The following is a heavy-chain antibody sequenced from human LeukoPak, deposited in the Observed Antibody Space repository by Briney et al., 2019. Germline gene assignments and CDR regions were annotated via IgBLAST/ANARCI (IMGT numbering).Heavy chain of an antibody. V-gene: IGHV3-23*01. CDR3: GKEGRGMGAATIDY. CDR1: GFTFSSYW. D-gene: IGHD1-26*01. J-gene: IGHJ4*02. Sequence: PGGCLRLSCAASGFTFSSYWMYWVRQAPGKGLEWVSGISGSGGSTYYADSVGRFSISRDNSKNTLYLQMTSLRAEDTAVYYCGKEGRGMGAATIDYWGQGTLVTVSS. CDR2: ISGSGGST.